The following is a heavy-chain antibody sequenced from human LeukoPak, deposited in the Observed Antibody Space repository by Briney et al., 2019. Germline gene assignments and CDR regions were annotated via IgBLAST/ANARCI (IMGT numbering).Heavy chain of an antibody. J-gene: IGHJ4*02. V-gene: IGHV3-23*01. D-gene: IGHD3-9*01. Sequence: GGSLRLSCAASGFTFSSYAMSWVRQAPGKGLEWVSAISGSDSTYYADSVKGRFTISRDNSKNTLYLQMNSLRAEDTAIYYCAKGVRFLDWWILDYWGQGALVTVSS. CDR2: ISGSDST. CDR1: GFTFSSYA. CDR3: AKGVRFLDWWILDY.